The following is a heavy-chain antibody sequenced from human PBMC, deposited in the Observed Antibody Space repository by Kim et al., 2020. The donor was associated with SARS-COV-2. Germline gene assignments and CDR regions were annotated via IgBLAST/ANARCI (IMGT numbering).Heavy chain of an antibody. CDR1: GYSFTSYW. Sequence: GESLKISCKGSGYSFTSYWIGWVRQMPGKGLEWMGIIYPGDSDTRYSPSFQGQVTISADKSISTAYLQWSSLKASDTAMYYCARRPPWGPWDSSSSLAFDYWGQGTLVTVSS. CDR3: ARRPPWGPWDSSSSLAFDY. J-gene: IGHJ4*02. CDR2: IYPGDSDT. D-gene: IGHD6-6*01. V-gene: IGHV5-51*01.